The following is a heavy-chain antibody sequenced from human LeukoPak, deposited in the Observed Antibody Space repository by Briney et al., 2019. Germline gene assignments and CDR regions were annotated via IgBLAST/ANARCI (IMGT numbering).Heavy chain of an antibody. V-gene: IGHV4-39*01. CDR3: ARHRGAAARWTNYYYMDV. CDR1: GGSISSSSYY. D-gene: IGHD6-13*01. J-gene: IGHJ6*03. CDR2: IYYSGST. Sequence: SGTLSLTCTVSGGSISSSSYYWGWIRQPPGKGLEWIGSIYYSGSTYYNPSLKSRVTISIDTSKNQFSLKLSSVTAADTAVYYCARHRGAAARWTNYYYMDVWGKGTTVTVSS.